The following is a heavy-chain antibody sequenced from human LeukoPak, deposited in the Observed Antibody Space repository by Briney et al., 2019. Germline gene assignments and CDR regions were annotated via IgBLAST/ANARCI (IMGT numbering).Heavy chain of an antibody. CDR1: GFTVSSNY. J-gene: IGHJ4*02. V-gene: IGHV3-53*01. CDR2: IYSGGST. Sequence: GGSLRLSCAASGFTVSSNYMSWVRQAPGQGLEWVSVIYSGGSTYYADSVKGRFTISRDNAKNSLYLQMNSLRAEDTAVYYCAREDASSLDYWGQGTLVTVSS. CDR3: AREDASSLDY.